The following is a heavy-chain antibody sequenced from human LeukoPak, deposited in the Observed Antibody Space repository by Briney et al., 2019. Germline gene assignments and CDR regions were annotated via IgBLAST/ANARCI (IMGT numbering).Heavy chain of an antibody. CDR2: ISGSGGSA. J-gene: IGHJ3*02. CDR3: AKDLALTGSAFDI. V-gene: IGHV3-23*01. CDR1: GFTFSSYA. D-gene: IGHD7-27*01. Sequence: GGSLRLSCAASGFTFSSYAMSWVRQAPGKGLEWVSAISGSGGSAYYADSVKGRFTISRDNSKNTLYLQMNSLRAEDTAVYYCAKDLALTGSAFDIWGQGTMVTVSS.